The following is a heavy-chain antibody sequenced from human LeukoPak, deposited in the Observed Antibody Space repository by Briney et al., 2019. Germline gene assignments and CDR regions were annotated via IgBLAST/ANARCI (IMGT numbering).Heavy chain of an antibody. CDR1: GFTFSSYA. J-gene: IGHJ2*01. CDR3: AKPTSRGSSWYFWYFDL. V-gene: IGHV3-23*01. CDR2: ISGIGCSS. D-gene: IGHD6-13*01. Sequence: PGGSLRLSCAASGFTFSSYAMSWVRQAPGKGREGGSAISGIGCSSYFAASVKRRFTISRDNSKNTLYLQMNSLSAEDTAVYYCAKPTSRGSSWYFWYFDLWGRGTLVTVSS.